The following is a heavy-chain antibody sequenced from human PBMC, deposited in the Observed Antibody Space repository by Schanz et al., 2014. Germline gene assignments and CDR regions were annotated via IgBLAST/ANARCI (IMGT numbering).Heavy chain of an antibody. CDR2: IKEDGSVK. CDR3: ARDLPRTFLFDY. CDR1: GFTLSNYA. J-gene: IGHJ4*02. Sequence: EVQLVESGGGLVQPGGSLRLSCAASGFTLSNYAMSWVRQAPGRGLEWVANIKEDGSVKDYVDSVKGRFTISRDNAKNSLYLQMDSLRAEDTAVYYCARDLPRTFLFDYWGQGTLVTVSS. V-gene: IGHV3-7*01.